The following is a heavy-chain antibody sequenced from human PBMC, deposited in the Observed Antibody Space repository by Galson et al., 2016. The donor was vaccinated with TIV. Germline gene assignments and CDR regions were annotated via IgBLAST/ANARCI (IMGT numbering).Heavy chain of an antibody. Sequence: PALVKPTQTLTLTCTFSGFSLYTRGVGAGWIRQPPGKALEWLALFYWDGEERYSPTLRGRVTISTDTSGNEVVLKMTNMDPVDTGTYFCARRGEDSSTGFFDLWGQGSLVTVSS. J-gene: IGHJ4*02. D-gene: IGHD4-17*01. CDR1: GFSLYTRGVG. V-gene: IGHV2-5*02. CDR3: ARRGEDSSTGFFDL. CDR2: FYWDGEE.